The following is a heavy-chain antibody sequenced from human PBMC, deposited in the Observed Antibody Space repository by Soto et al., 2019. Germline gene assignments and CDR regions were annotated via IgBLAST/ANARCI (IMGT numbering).Heavy chain of an antibody. D-gene: IGHD3-10*01. V-gene: IGHV1-24*01. CDR2: FDPEDGET. CDR3: ATDHMGDYYGSGSYFT. CDR1: GYTLTELS. J-gene: IGHJ5*02. Sequence: ASVKVSCKVSGYTLTELSMHWVRQAPGKGLEWMGGFDPEDGETIYAQKFQGRVTMTEDTSTDTAYMELGSLRSGETAGYYCATDHMGDYYGSGSYFTWGQGTLVTVSS.